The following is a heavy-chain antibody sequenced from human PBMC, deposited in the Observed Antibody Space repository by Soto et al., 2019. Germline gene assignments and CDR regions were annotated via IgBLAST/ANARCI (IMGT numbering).Heavy chain of an antibody. Sequence: QVQLQESGPGLVKPSEILSLTCSVSGGSISSDYWSWIRQPPGKGLEWIGYIYYTGSTNYYPSLKSRVTISVDTSKNQFSLNVRSVTAADTAVYYCARALRGVVVVAAREMDVWDQGTTVTVSS. CDR3: ARALRGVVVVAAREMDV. J-gene: IGHJ6*02. CDR2: IYYTGST. V-gene: IGHV4-59*01. D-gene: IGHD2-15*01. CDR1: GGSISSDY.